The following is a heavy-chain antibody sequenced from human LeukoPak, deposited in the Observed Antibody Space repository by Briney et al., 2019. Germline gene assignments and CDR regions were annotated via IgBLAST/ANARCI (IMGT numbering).Heavy chain of an antibody. CDR2: ISSSGSTI. J-gene: IGHJ4*02. D-gene: IGHD3-10*01. Sequence: GGSLRLSCAASGFTFSSYEMNWVRQAPGKGLEWVSYISSSGSTIYYADSVKGRFTISRDNAKNSLYLQMNSLRAEDTAVYYCARGRMVRGLYDYWGQGTLVTVSS. CDR1: GFTFSSYE. CDR3: ARGRMVRGLYDY. V-gene: IGHV3-48*03.